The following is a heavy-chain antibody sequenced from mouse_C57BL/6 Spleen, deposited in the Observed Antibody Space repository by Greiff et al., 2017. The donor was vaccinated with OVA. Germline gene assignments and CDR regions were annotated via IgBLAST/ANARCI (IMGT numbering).Heavy chain of an antibody. Sequence: EVKLMESGAELVRPGASVTLSCTASGFNIKDDYMHWVKQRPEQGLEWVGWIDPENGDYAYASKFQGKATITADTSSNTAYLQLSSLTSEDTAVYYCTPTKTGYFDYGGQGTTLTVSS. CDR2: IDPENGDY. CDR1: GFNIKDDY. CDR3: TPTKTGYFDY. D-gene: IGHD1-3*01. V-gene: IGHV14-4*01. J-gene: IGHJ2*01.